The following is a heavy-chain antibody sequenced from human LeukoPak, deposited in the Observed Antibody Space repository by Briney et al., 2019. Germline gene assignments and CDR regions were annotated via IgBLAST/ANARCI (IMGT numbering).Heavy chain of an antibody. Sequence: PSETLSLTCTVSGGSISSSSYYWGWIRQPPGKGLEWIGSVYYSGNTYYNPSLKSRVTISVATSKNQFSLKLSSVTAADTAVYYCAREPDYYGTSDYRDAFDIWGQGTLVTVSS. CDR2: VYYSGNT. D-gene: IGHD3-22*01. CDR1: GGSISSSSYY. CDR3: AREPDYYGTSDYRDAFDI. J-gene: IGHJ3*02. V-gene: IGHV4-39*07.